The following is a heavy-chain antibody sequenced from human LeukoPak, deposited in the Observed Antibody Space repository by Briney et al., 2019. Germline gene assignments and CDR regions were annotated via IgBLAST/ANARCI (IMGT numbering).Heavy chain of an antibody. CDR1: GCSISSGSYY. Sequence: SQTLSLTCTVSGCSISSGSYYWSWIRQPAGKGLEWIGRLYTSGSTNYNPSLKSRVTISVDTSKNQFSLKLSSVTAADTAVYYCARDSTVTLDYWGQGTLVTVSS. D-gene: IGHD4-17*01. CDR2: LYTSGST. J-gene: IGHJ4*02. CDR3: ARDSTVTLDY. V-gene: IGHV4-61*02.